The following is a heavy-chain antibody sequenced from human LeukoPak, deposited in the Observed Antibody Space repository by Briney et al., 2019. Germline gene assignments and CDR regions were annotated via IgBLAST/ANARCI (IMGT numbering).Heavy chain of an antibody. J-gene: IGHJ5*02. D-gene: IGHD3-10*01. CDR2: IYYSGST. Sequence: SETLSLTCTVSGGSISSSSYYWGWIRQPPGKGLEWIGSIYYSGSTYYNPSLKSRVTISVDTSKNQFSLRLSSVTAADTAVYYCARQALSFVHHWGQGTLVTVSS. CDR1: GGSISSSSYY. CDR3: ARQALSFVHH. V-gene: IGHV4-39*01.